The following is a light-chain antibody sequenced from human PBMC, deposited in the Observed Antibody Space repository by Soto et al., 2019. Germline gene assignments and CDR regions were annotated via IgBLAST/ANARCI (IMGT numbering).Light chain of an antibody. CDR3: QQYDISPWT. J-gene: IGKJ1*01. CDR1: QSVSSSY. CDR2: GAS. Sequence: EIVLTQSPGTLSLSPGERATLSRSASQSVSSSYLAWYQQKPGQAPRLLIYGASSRATGIPDRFSGSGSGTDFTLTIIRLEPEDFAVYYCQQYDISPWTFGQGTKVDIK. V-gene: IGKV3-20*01.